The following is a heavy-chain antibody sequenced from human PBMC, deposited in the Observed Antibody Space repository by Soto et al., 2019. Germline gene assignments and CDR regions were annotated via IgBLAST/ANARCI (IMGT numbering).Heavy chain of an antibody. V-gene: IGHV4-59*01. CDR2: IYSSGST. CDR1: GLYISYYY. D-gene: IGHD5-18*01. Sequence: SETLSLTSTVSGLYISYYYWSWIRHPPGKGLEWIGYIYSSGSTNYNPSLKSRVTISADTSKNQVSLKLTSVTAADTAVYYCARDHPHSYGIYYFDYWGQGTLVTVS. CDR3: ARDHPHSYGIYYFDY. J-gene: IGHJ4*02.